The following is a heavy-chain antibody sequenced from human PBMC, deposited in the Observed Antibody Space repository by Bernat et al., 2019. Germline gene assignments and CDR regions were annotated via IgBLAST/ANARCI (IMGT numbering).Heavy chain of an antibody. CDR1: GFTFSDYY. V-gene: IGHV3-11*05. Sequence: QVQLVESGGGLVKPGGSLRLSCAASGFTFSDYYMSWIRQAPGKGLEWVSYISSSSSYTNYADSVKGRFTISRDNAKNSLYLQMNSLRAEDTAVDYCARTLRGRGIAVAGESDYWGQGTLVTVSS. CDR3: ARTLRGRGIAVAGESDY. J-gene: IGHJ4*02. D-gene: IGHD6-19*01. CDR2: ISSSSSYT.